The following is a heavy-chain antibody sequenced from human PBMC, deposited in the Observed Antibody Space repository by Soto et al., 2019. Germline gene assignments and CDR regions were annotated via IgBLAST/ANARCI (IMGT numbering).Heavy chain of an antibody. CDR3: ARVTMVIIESDNLGVDV. Sequence: SETLSLTCLVSGFPISSPYSWGWIRQPPGKGLEWIGSISHTVTTSYSPSLTSRVSISVDTSKNQVSLKLTSVTAADTAVYFCARVTMVIIESDNLGVDVRGQERTVNVSS. CDR2: ISHTVTT. V-gene: IGHV4-38-2*02. D-gene: IGHD4-17*01. CDR1: GFPISSPYS. J-gene: IGHJ6*02.